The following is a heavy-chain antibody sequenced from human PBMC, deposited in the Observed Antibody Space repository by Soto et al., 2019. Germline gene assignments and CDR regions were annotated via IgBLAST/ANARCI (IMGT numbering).Heavy chain of an antibody. D-gene: IGHD3-16*01. CDR1: GGSVSNDNFY. J-gene: IGHJ5*02. CDR3: ARGLTMGQLPSHFDH. CDR2: VHSSGIT. Sequence: PSETLSLTCTVSGGSVSNDNFYWSWIRQPPGKGLEWIGYVHSSGITNYNPSLKRRVTISVHTSRNQFSLRLSSVTAADTAVYYCARGLTMGQLPSHFDHWGQGTLVTV. V-gene: IGHV4-61*01.